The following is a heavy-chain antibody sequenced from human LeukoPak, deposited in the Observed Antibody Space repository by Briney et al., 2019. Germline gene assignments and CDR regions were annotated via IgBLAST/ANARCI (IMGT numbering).Heavy chain of an antibody. CDR1: GFTFSSYE. Sequence: GGSLRLSCAASGFTFSSYEMNWVRQAPGKGLEWVSYISSSGSTIYYADSVKGRFTTSRDNAKNSLYLQMNSLRAEDTAVYYCARVFDSGSQAYFYYMDVWGKGTTVTIFS. J-gene: IGHJ6*03. D-gene: IGHD3-10*01. CDR3: ARVFDSGSQAYFYYMDV. CDR2: ISSSGSTI. V-gene: IGHV3-48*03.